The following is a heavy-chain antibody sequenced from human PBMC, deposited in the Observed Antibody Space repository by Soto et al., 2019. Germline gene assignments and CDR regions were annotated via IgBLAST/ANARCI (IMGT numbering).Heavy chain of an antibody. Sequence: QVQLVQSGAEVKKPGASVKVSCKASGYTFTSYDNNWVRQATGQGLEWMGWMNPNSGNTGYAQRFQGRVTMTTNTSISTAYMELNSLRSEDTAVYYCARELTSRAVDYWGQGTLVTVSS. V-gene: IGHV1-8*01. CDR2: MNPNSGNT. CDR1: GYTFTSYD. J-gene: IGHJ4*02. CDR3: ARELTSRAVDY. D-gene: IGHD3-16*01.